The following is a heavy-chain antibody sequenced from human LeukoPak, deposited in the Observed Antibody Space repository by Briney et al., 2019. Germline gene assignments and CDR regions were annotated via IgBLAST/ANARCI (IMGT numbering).Heavy chain of an antibody. CDR2: ISSSSSYI. J-gene: IGHJ5*02. V-gene: IGHV3-21*01. D-gene: IGHD3/OR15-3a*01. CDR1: GFTFSSYS. Sequence: GGSLRLSCAASGFTFSSYSMNWVRQAPGKGLEWVSSISSSSSYIYYADSVKGRFTISRDNAKNSLYLQMNSLRAEDTAVYYCARDRYDFDSPGWFDPWGQGTLVTVSS. CDR3: ARDRYDFDSPGWFDP.